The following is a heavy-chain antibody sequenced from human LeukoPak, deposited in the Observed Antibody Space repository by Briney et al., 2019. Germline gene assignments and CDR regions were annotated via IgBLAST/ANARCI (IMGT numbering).Heavy chain of an antibody. D-gene: IGHD3-22*01. Sequence: GGSLRLSCAASRFTFSTFGMHWVRQAPGKGLEWVAVISSDGSNKYYADSVRDRFTISRDNSKDTLYLQMSSLRIEDTAVYYCRAATRYLDYYYDYWGQGTLVTVSS. J-gene: IGHJ4*02. CDR1: RFTFSTFG. CDR3: RAATRYLDYYYDY. V-gene: IGHV3-30*03. CDR2: ISSDGSNK.